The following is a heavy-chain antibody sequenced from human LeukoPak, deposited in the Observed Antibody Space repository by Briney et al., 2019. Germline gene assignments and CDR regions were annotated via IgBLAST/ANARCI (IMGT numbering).Heavy chain of an antibody. CDR3: ARGPYSSGWYRADY. V-gene: IGHV4-59*01. D-gene: IGHD6-19*01. CDR2: IYYSGST. Sequence: SETLSLTCTVSGGPISSYYWSWIRQPPGKGLEWIGYIYYSGSTNYNPSLKSRVTISVDTSKNQFSLKLSSVTAADTAVYYCARGPYSSGWYRADYWGQGTLVTVSS. CDR1: GGPISSYY. J-gene: IGHJ4*02.